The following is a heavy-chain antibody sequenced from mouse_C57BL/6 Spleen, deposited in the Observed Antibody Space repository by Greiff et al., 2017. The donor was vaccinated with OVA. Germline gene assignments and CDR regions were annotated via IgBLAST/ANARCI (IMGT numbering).Heavy chain of an antibody. CDR3: ARSIYYDYDESVYYAMDY. Sequence: EVQLQESGPGLAKPSQTLSLTCSVTGYSITSDYWNWIRKFPGNKLEYMGYISYSGSTYYNPSLKSRISITRDTSKNQYYLQLNSVTTEDTATYYCARSIYYDYDESVYYAMDYWGQGTSVTVSS. CDR2: ISYSGST. J-gene: IGHJ4*01. CDR1: GYSITSDY. V-gene: IGHV3-8*01. D-gene: IGHD2-4*01.